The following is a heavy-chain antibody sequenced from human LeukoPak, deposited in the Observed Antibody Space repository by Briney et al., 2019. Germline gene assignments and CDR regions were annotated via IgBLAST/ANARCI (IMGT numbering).Heavy chain of an antibody. CDR1: GFTLSSYS. CDR2: ISSSSTHI. D-gene: IGHD6-6*01. Sequence: GGSLRLSCAASGFTLSSYSMNWVRQAPGKGLEWVSYISSSSTHIYYTDSVKGRFTISRDNARNSLYLQMNSLRAEDTAIYYCARSEHSSSSFDYWGQGTLVTVSS. CDR3: ARSEHSSSSFDY. V-gene: IGHV3-21*01. J-gene: IGHJ4*02.